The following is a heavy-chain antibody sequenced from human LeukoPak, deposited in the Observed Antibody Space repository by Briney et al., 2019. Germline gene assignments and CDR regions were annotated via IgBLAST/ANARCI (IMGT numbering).Heavy chain of an antibody. CDR2: IYHSGST. Sequence: SETLSLTCPVSGYSISSGYYWGWIRQPPGKGLEWIGSIYHSGSTYYNPSLKSRGTISVDKSKNQFSLKLSSVTAADTAVYYCARGGYYDSSGYPDEYYFDYWGQGTLVTVSS. D-gene: IGHD3-22*01. CDR1: GYSISSGYY. V-gene: IGHV4-38-2*02. J-gene: IGHJ4*02. CDR3: ARGGYYDSSGYPDEYYFDY.